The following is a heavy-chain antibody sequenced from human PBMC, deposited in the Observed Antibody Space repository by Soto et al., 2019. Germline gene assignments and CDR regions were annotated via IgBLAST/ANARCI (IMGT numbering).Heavy chain of an antibody. CDR1: GVSINTVTYY. J-gene: IGHJ3*02. V-gene: IGHV4-39*01. D-gene: IGHD5-12*01. CDR3: ARHRYDIGYDSAQGIDI. CDR2: ISYGGTT. Sequence: QLQLQESGPGLAKPSETLSLTCAVSGVSINTVTYYWGWIRQPPGEGLECIGAISYGGTTYYNPSRERRLTISLDTSKNHFSLRLSSVTAADTAVYYCARHRYDIGYDSAQGIDIWGQGKMVTVSS.